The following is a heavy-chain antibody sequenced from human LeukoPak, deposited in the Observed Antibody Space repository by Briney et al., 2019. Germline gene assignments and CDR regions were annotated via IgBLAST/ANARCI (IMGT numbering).Heavy chain of an antibody. Sequence: GGSLRLSCAASGFTFSSYVMSWVRQAPGKGLEWVSAISGSGGSTYYADSVKGRFTISRDNSKNTLYLQMNSLRAEDTAVYYCAKPYYYDSSGKFDYWGQGTLVTVSS. CDR1: GFTFSSYV. D-gene: IGHD3-22*01. CDR2: ISGSGGST. V-gene: IGHV3-23*01. CDR3: AKPYYYDSSGKFDY. J-gene: IGHJ4*02.